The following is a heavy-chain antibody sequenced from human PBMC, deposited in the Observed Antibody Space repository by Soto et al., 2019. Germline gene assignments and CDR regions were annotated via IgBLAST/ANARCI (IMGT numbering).Heavy chain of an antibody. D-gene: IGHD3-10*01. CDR1: GFTFSSYG. CDR2: ISYDGSNK. CDR3: AKEYYGSGSYVGYYYYGMDV. Sequence: GGSLRLSCAASGFTFSSYGMHWVRQAPGKGLEWVAVISYDGSNKYYADSVKGRFTISRDNSKNTLYLQMNSLRAEDTAVYYCAKEYYGSGSYVGYYYYGMDVWGQGTTVTVSS. J-gene: IGHJ6*02. V-gene: IGHV3-30*18.